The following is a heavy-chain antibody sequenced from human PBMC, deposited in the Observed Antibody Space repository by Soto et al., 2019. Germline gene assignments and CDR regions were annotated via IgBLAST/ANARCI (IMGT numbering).Heavy chain of an antibody. CDR2: IYYSGIT. Sequence: PSETLSLTCTVSGVSISNSSYYWGWIRRPPGKGLEWIGTIYYSGITYYNPSLKSRVTISVDTSKNQFSLKLTSVTAADTAVYYCARHGSNWGQGTLVTVSP. V-gene: IGHV4-39*01. J-gene: IGHJ4*02. CDR3: ARHGSN. CDR1: GVSISNSSYY.